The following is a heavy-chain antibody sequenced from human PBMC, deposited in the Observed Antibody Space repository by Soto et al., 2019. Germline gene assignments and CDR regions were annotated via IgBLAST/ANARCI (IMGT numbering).Heavy chain of an antibody. CDR2: ISITGNTI. CDR3: ARDFGWFDP. CDR1: GFTFGDYY. J-gene: IGHJ5*02. V-gene: IGHV3-11*01. Sequence: QVQLVESGGKSVKPGGSLRLSCAASGFTFGDYYMSWIRQAPGKGLEWISYISITGNTIHYADSVKGRFTISRDNAKNSVYLQMNSLRAEDTAMYYCARDFGWFDPWGQGTLVTVSS. D-gene: IGHD3-10*01.